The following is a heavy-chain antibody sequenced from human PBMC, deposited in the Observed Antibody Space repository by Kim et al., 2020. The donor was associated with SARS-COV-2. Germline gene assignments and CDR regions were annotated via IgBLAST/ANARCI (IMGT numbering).Heavy chain of an antibody. V-gene: IGHV4-30-2*04. CDR3: AREMNDILTGYAIDY. D-gene: IGHD3-9*01. Sequence: SLKSRRTISVDTTKNPFSLKLSSVTAADTAVYYCAREMNDILTGYAIDYWGQGTLVTVSS. J-gene: IGHJ4*02.